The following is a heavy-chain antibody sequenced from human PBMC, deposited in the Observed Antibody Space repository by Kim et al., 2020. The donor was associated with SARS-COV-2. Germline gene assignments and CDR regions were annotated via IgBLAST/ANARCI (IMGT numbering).Heavy chain of an antibody. J-gene: IGHJ6*02. CDR1: GFTFSSYW. Sequence: GGSLRLSCAASGFTFSSYWMHWVRQAPGKGLVWVSRINSDGSSTSYADSVKGRFTISRDNAKNTLYLQMNSLRAEDTAVYYCARYITPWGPRRTKGMDVWGQGTTVTVSS. V-gene: IGHV3-74*01. CDR2: INSDGSST. CDR3: ARYITPWGPRRTKGMDV. D-gene: IGHD3-16*01.